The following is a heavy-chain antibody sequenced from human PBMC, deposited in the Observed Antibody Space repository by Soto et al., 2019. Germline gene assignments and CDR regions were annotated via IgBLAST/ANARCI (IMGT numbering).Heavy chain of an antibody. Sequence: QVQLVESGGGVVQPGRSLRLSCAASGFTFSNYAIHWVRQAPGKGLGWVAVLSFDGNNIHYADSVKGRFTVSRDNSKNTLFLQVNSLRPEDTARYYCARGPIGDAAMVTNYFDYWGQGTLVTVSS. D-gene: IGHD5-18*01. CDR3: ARGPIGDAAMVTNYFDY. CDR1: GFTFSNYA. V-gene: IGHV3-30-3*01. J-gene: IGHJ4*02. CDR2: LSFDGNNI.